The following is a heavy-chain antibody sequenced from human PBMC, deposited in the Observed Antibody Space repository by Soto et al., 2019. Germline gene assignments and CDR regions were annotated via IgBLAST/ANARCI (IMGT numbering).Heavy chain of an antibody. D-gene: IGHD2-15*01. CDR2: ISGTGGT. J-gene: IGHJ4*02. V-gene: IGHV3-23*01. Sequence: EVQLWESGGGLVQPGGSLRLSCAVSGFTFSSHVMSWVRQAPGKGLEWVSAISGTGGTYYADSVKGRFTISRDNSKNALYLQMTNTRDEDTAVYYCAKDRRGAYCSGGICYSPDYWGQGTLVIVSS. CDR1: GFTFSSHV. CDR3: AKDRRGAYCSGGICYSPDY.